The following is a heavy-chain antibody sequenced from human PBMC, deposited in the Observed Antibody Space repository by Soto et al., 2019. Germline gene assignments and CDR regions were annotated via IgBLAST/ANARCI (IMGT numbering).Heavy chain of an antibody. Sequence: GESLKISCKGSGYRFTTYWIGWVRQMPDKGLEWMGMVYPSNSDIRYSPSFQGQVTISADKSINTAYLQWSSLKASDTAMYYCARAYVRESPFDIWGQGTMVTVSS. CDR1: GYRFTTYW. D-gene: IGHD3-10*02. CDR3: ARAYVRESPFDI. CDR2: VYPSNSDI. J-gene: IGHJ3*02. V-gene: IGHV5-51*01.